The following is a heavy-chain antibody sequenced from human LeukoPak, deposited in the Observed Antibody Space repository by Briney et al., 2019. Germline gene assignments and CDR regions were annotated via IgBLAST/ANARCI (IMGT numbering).Heavy chain of an antibody. CDR2: IKQDGAEK. D-gene: IGHD1-26*01. J-gene: IGHJ4*02. CDR3: ARVGAWDLQRVFDY. V-gene: IGHV3-7*01. CDR1: GFRFGDYW. Sequence: RSGGSLRLSCAASGFRFGDYWMTWARHVPGKGLEWVANIKQDGAEKHYAESVEGRFIISRDNAKNSLYLEMDSLKVEDTAVYYCARVGAWDLQRVFDYWGQGTLVTVSS.